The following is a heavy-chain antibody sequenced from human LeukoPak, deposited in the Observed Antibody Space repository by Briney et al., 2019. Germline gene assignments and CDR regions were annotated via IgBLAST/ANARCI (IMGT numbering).Heavy chain of an antibody. CDR2: ISASGVDT. J-gene: IGHJ4*02. CDR1: GFTLKNYA. V-gene: IGHV3-23*01. Sequence: GGSLRLSCAASGFTLKNYATSWVRQAPGKGLEWVSAISASGVDTYYADSVKGRFTISRDTSKNTVYLQMNSLRDEDTALYYCTKQLDSGNYYPTGDDYWGQGTLVTVSS. CDR3: TKQLDSGNYYPTGDDY. D-gene: IGHD3-10*01.